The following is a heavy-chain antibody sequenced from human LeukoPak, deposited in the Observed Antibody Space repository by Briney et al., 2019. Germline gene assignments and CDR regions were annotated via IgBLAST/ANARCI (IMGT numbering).Heavy chain of an antibody. D-gene: IGHD2-2*01. J-gene: IGHJ4*02. CDR2: ISYDGSNK. Sequence: GGSLRLSCAASGFTFSSYAMSWVRQAPGKGLEWVAVISYDGSNKYYADSVKGRFTISRDNSKNTLYLQMNSLRAEDTAVYYCAKTVQREAYFDYWSQGTLVTVSS. CDR3: AKTVQREAYFDY. V-gene: IGHV3-30*18. CDR1: GFTFSSYA.